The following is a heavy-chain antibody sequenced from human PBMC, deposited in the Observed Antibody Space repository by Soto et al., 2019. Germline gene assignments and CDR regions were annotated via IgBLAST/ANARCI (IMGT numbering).Heavy chain of an antibody. D-gene: IGHD2-2*01. CDR3: ARDLGYCSSTSCYVEGTYYYYGMDV. CDR2: IIPIFGTA. Sequence: ASVKVSCKASGGTFSSYAISWVRQAPGQGLEWMGGIIPIFGTANYAQKFQGRVTITADESTSTAYMELSSLRSEDTAVYYCARDLGYCSSTSCYVEGTYYYYGMDVWGQGTTVTVSS. J-gene: IGHJ6*02. CDR1: GGTFSSYA. V-gene: IGHV1-69*13.